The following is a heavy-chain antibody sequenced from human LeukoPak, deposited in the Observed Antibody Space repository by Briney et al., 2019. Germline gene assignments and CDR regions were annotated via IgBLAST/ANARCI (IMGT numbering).Heavy chain of an antibody. J-gene: IGHJ4*02. CDR1: GFSVSDYC. CDR3: ARERRGSYYAFES. V-gene: IGHV3-11*05. D-gene: IGHD3-16*01. CDR2: VMSGRGST. Sequence: GGSLRLSCAASGFSVSDYCISWIRQSPGKGPEWISYVMSGRGSTNYADPVKGRFTISRDNAKNSVALQLDGLRADDTAVYFCARERRGSYYAFESWGQGTLVTVSS.